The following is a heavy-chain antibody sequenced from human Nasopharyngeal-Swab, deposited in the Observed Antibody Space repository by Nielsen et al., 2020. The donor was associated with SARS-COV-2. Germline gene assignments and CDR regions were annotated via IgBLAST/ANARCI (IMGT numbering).Heavy chain of an antibody. Sequence: SETLSLTCIVSGGSISSYYWSWIRQPPGKGLEWIGSIYYSGSTYYNPSLKSRVTISVDTSKNQFSLKLSSVTAADTAVYYCARDLTTYCSGGSCYPDNWFDPWGQGTLVTVSS. D-gene: IGHD2-15*01. CDR1: GGSISSYY. CDR3: ARDLTTYCSGGSCYPDNWFDP. J-gene: IGHJ5*02. V-gene: IGHV4-59*12. CDR2: IYYSGST.